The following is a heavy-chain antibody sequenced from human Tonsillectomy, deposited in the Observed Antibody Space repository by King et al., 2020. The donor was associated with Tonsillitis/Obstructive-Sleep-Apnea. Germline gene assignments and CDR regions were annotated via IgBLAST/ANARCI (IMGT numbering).Heavy chain of an antibody. CDR3: ARMAITTRYSGSYYAVHYFDY. Sequence: TLKESGPALVKPTQTLTLTCTFSGFSLSTSGMCVSWIRQPPGKALEWLARIDWDDYKYYSTSLKTRLTISKDTSKNQVVLTMTNMDPVDTATYYCARMAITTRYSGSYYAVHYFDYWGQGTLVTVSS. J-gene: IGHJ4*02. CDR2: IDWDDYK. V-gene: IGHV2-70*11. D-gene: IGHD1-26*01. CDR1: GFSLSTSGMC.